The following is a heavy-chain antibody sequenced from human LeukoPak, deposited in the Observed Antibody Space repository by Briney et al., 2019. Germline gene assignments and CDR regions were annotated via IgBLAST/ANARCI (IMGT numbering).Heavy chain of an antibody. V-gene: IGHV5-10-1*01. Sequence: GESLKISCKGSGYSFTSYWISWVRHVPGKGLEWMGRIDPCDSYTNYSPSFEGHVTISADKSISTAYLHWSSLKASDSAMYYCARGGYSSSWYYWFDPWGQGTLVTVSS. D-gene: IGHD6-13*01. J-gene: IGHJ5*02. CDR2: IDPCDSYT. CDR3: ARGGYSSSWYYWFDP. CDR1: GYSFTSYW.